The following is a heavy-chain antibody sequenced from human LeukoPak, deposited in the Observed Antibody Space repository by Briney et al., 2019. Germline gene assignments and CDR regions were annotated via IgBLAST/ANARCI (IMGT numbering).Heavy chain of an antibody. D-gene: IGHD5-12*01. CDR2: IYYRGST. CDR1: GDSISNSNYY. V-gene: IGHV4-39*01. J-gene: IGHJ4*02. CDR3: ARRLGFRIDY. Sequence: SETLSLTCTVSGDSISNSNYYWGWIRQPPGKGLEWIGSIYYRGSTYYNSSLRSRVTISVDTSKNQFSLKLSSVTAADTAVYYCARRLGFRIDYWGQGTLVTVSP.